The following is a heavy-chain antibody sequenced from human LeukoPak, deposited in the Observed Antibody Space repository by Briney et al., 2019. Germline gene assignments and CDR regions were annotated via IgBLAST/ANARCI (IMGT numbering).Heavy chain of an antibody. CDR2: IYYSGST. CDR1: GGSISGYY. J-gene: IGHJ5*02. CDR3: AREGRDGYNSP. V-gene: IGHV4-59*01. Sequence: SSETLSLTCTVSGGSISGYYWSWIRQPPGKGLEWIGYIYYSGSTNYNPSLKSRVTISVDTSKNQFSLKLSSVTAADTAVYYCAREGRDGYNSPWGQGTLVTVSS. D-gene: IGHD5-24*01.